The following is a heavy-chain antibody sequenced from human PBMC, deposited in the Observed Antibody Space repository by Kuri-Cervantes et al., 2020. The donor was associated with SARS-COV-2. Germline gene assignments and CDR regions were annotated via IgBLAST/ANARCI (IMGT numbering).Heavy chain of an antibody. D-gene: IGHD3-16*01. J-gene: IGHJ2*01. V-gene: IGHV3-74*01. CDR2: INSDGSST. CDR1: GFTFSSYW. CDR3: ARSKPGGWYFDL. Sequence: GGSLNPSCAASGFTFSSYWMHWVRQAPGKGLVWVSRINSDGSSTSYADSVKGRFTISRDNAKNSLYLQMNSLRAEDTAVYYCARSKPGGWYFDLWGRGTLVTVSS.